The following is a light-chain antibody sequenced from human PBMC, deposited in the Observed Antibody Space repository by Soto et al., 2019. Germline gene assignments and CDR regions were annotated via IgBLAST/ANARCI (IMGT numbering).Light chain of an antibody. CDR2: AAS. J-gene: IGKJ2*01. Sequence: EIVLTQSPGTLSLSPGERATFSCRASQSVSNSSLAWYHQKPGQAPRLLLFAASRRATGIPDTFSGSGSGTDFTRTISRLEPEDFAVYYCQVYGNSPMYTFGQGTRLEIK. V-gene: IGKV3-20*01. CDR3: QVYGNSPMYT. CDR1: QSVSNSS.